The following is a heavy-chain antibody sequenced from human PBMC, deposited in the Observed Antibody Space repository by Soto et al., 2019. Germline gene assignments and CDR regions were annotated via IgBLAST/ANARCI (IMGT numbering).Heavy chain of an antibody. Sequence: GWSLRLSCAASGFTFSSYGMHWVRQAPGKGLEWVAVIWYDGSNKYYADSVKGRFTISRDNSKNTLYLQMNSLRAEDTAVYYCARGRIAAAGTRGGMDVWGQGTTVTVSS. D-gene: IGHD6-13*01. CDR1: GFTFSSYG. CDR2: IWYDGSNK. V-gene: IGHV3-33*01. J-gene: IGHJ6*02. CDR3: ARGRIAAAGTRGGMDV.